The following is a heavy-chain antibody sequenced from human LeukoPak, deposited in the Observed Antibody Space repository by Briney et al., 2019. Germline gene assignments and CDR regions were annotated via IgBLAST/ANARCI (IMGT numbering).Heavy chain of an antibody. V-gene: IGHV3-66*01. J-gene: IGHJ6*02. D-gene: IGHD4-17*01. Sequence: GGSLRLSCAASGFTVSTNYMSWVRQAPGKGLEGVSVIYSGGSTYYADSVKGRFIISRDNSNNTLYLQMNSLRAQDTAVYYCARDQVTTYYYYGMDVWGQGTTVTVSS. CDR1: GFTVSTNY. CDR2: IYSGGST. CDR3: ARDQVTTYYYYGMDV.